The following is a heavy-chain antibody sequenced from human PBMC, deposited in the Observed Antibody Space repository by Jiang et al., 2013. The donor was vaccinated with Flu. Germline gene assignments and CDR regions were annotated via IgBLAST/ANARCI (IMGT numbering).Heavy chain of an antibody. J-gene: IGHJ4*02. D-gene: IGHD3-16*01. V-gene: IGHV1-8*01. CDR3: ARGLFADDPDY. CDR1: GYTFRSFD. Sequence: GAEVKKPGASVKVSCKASGYTFRSFDINWVRQATGQGLEWMGWMNPKSGNTGYAQRFQGRVTMTRNISINTAYMELYGLKSEDTAVYYCARGLFADDPDYWGQGTLVTVSS. CDR2: MNPKSGNT.